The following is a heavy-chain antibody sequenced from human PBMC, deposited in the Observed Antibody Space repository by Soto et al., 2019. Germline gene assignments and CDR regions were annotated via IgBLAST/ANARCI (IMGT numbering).Heavy chain of an antibody. J-gene: IGHJ4*02. V-gene: IGHV3-23*01. D-gene: IGHD3-22*01. Sequence: PGGSLRLSCAASGFTFSSYAISWVRQAPGKGLEWVSAISGSGGSTYYADSVKGRFTISRDNSKNTLYLQMNSLRAEDTAVYYCATDRRYYYDSSGPGDYWGQGTLVTVS. CDR1: GFTFSSYA. CDR3: ATDRRYYYDSSGPGDY. CDR2: ISGSGGST.